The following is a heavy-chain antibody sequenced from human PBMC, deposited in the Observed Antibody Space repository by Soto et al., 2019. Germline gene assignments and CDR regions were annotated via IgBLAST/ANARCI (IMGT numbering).Heavy chain of an antibody. V-gene: IGHV3-23*01. J-gene: IGHJ6*02. D-gene: IGHD5-12*01. CDR3: AKGFYDPPNYYYYGMDV. CDR1: GFTFSSYA. CDR2: ISGSGGST. Sequence: GGSLRLSCAASGFTFSSYAMSWVRQAPGKGLEWVSAISGSGGSTYYADSVKGRFTISRDNSKNTLYLQMNSLRAEDTAVYYCAKGFYDPPNYYYYGMDVWGQGTTVTVPS.